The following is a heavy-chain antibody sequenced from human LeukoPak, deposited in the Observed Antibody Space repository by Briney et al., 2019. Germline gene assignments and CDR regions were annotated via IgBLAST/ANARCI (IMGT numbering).Heavy chain of an antibody. D-gene: IGHD6-13*01. J-gene: IGHJ4*02. CDR1: GFTFSSYS. CDR2: ISSSSSYI. V-gene: IGHV3-21*01. CDR3: ARDIWQQKANDY. Sequence: GGSLRLSCAASGFTFSSYSMNWVRQAPGKGLEWVSSISSSSSYIYYADSVKGRFTISRDNAKNSLYLQMNSLRAEDTAVYYCARDIWQQKANDYRGQGTLVTVSS.